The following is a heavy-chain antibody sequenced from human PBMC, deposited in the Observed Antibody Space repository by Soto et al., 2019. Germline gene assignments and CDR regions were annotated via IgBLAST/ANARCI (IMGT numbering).Heavy chain of an antibody. D-gene: IGHD3-9*01. CDR2: INHSGST. CDR1: GGSFSGYY. CDR3: AYGEYYDILTGWIHDAFDI. J-gene: IGHJ3*02. Sequence: SENLSLTCAVYGGSFSGYYWSWIRQPPGKGLEWIGEINHSGSTNYNPSLKSRVTISVDTSKNQFSLKLSSVTAADTAVYYCAYGEYYDILTGWIHDAFDIWGQGTMVTVSS. V-gene: IGHV4-34*01.